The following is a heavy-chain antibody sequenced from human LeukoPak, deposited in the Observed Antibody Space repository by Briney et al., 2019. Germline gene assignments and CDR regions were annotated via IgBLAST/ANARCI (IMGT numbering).Heavy chain of an antibody. Sequence: PGGSLRLSCAASGFTFSSYGMHWVRQAPGKGLEWVAFIRYDGSNKYYADSVKGRFTISRDNSKNTLYLQMNSLRAEDTAVYYCAKKATYGLPWYNWFDPWGQGTLVTVSS. CDR3: AKKATYGLPWYNWFDP. J-gene: IGHJ5*02. CDR1: GFTFSSYG. CDR2: IRYDGSNK. V-gene: IGHV3-30*02. D-gene: IGHD3-10*01.